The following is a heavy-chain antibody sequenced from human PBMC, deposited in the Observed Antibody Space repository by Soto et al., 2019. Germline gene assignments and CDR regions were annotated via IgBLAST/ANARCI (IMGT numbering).Heavy chain of an antibody. Sequence: XGSLRLSCAASGFTFSRYAMSWVRQAPGKGLEWVSGVSGRGGDKYYADSVKGRCSMSRDNSKNILFLQMNNLRAEDTAVYSSALSPLSDNFDSHRNGFNFWGQGTMVTVSS. D-gene: IGHD3-9*01. V-gene: IGHV3-23*01. CDR2: VSGRGGDK. J-gene: IGHJ1*01. CDR3: ALSPLSDNFDSHRNGFNF. CDR1: GFTFSRYA.